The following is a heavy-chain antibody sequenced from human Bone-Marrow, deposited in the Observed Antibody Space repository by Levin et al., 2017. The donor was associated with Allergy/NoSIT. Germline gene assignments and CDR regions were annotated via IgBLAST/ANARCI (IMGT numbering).Heavy chain of an antibody. CDR2: IKQDGSEK. V-gene: IGHV3-7*01. CDR3: ARKGGYRDAFDI. J-gene: IGHJ3*02. Sequence: PGGSLRLSCAASGFTFNSYWMSWVRQAPGKGLEWVANIKQDGSEKYYVDSVKGRFTISRDSDRNSVYLQMNSLRAEDTAVYYCARKGGYRDAFDIWGQGTMVTVSS. D-gene: IGHD3-16*01. CDR1: GFTFNSYW.